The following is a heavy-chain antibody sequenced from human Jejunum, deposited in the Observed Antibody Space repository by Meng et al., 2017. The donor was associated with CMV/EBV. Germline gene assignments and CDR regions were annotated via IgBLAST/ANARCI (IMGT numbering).Heavy chain of an antibody. CDR1: GLTFRTYA. CDR2: ISARGGET. Sequence: AAAGLTFRTYAMSWVREARGKGLEWVSGISARGGETYYADSVQGRFTISRDNYKSILYVQMNSLRAEDTAIYFCAKHMYDWNDGSDYWGQGTLVTVSS. J-gene: IGHJ4*02. CDR3: AKHMYDWNDGSDY. D-gene: IGHD1-20*01. V-gene: IGHV3-23*01.